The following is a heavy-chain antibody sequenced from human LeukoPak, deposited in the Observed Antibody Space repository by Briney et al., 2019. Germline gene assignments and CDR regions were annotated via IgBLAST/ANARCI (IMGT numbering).Heavy chain of an antibody. D-gene: IGHD2-15*01. Sequence: QPGKSLRLSCAASKFTFQNYGMHWVRQAPGKGLEWVAVIWYDGSDQNYADSVKGRFTISRDNSKNTLYLQMNSLRAEDTAVYYCAREYCSGGSCYADDWGQGTLVTVSS. CDR1: KFTFQNYG. CDR3: AREYCSGGSCYADD. J-gene: IGHJ4*02. CDR2: IWYDGSDQ. V-gene: IGHV3-33*01.